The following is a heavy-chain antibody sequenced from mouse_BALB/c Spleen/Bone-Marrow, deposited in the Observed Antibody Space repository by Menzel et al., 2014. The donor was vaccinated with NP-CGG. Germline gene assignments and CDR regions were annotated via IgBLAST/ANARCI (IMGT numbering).Heavy chain of an antibody. Sequence: EVQLVESGPVLARPGASVTMSCKASGYTLTSYWMHWVNQRPGKDLXWXXAIYPGNSDTSYNQKLKGKAKLTAVTSTCTAYIELSSLTNKDSAVYYCTSDYDDYWGQGTTLTVSS. CDR1: GYTLTSYW. V-gene: IGHV1-5*01. CDR2: IYPGNSDT. D-gene: IGHD2-4*01. CDR3: TSDYDDY. J-gene: IGHJ2*01.